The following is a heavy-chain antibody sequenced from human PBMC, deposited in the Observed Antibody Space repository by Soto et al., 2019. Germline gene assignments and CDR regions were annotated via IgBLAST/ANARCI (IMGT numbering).Heavy chain of an antibody. D-gene: IGHD2-21*02. V-gene: IGHV3-23*01. CDR1: GFTFSSYV. J-gene: IGHJ4*02. Sequence: EVQLLESGGGLVQPGGSLRLSCAASGFTFSSYVMNWVRQAPGKGLEWVSGISTSGAATYDADSVKGRFTISRDNSKNTLYLQMNSLRDEDTAVYYCANPSGDCGGDCYGAAENWGQGTLVTVSS. CDR2: ISTSGAAT. CDR3: ANPSGDCGGDCYGAAEN.